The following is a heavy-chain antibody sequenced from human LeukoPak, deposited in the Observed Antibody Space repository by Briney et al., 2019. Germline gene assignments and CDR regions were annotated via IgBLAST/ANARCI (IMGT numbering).Heavy chain of an antibody. D-gene: IGHD2-21*01. CDR3: AREGGGAFLDAFDI. CDR2: INSDGIIT. J-gene: IGHJ3*02. Sequence: PGGSLRLSCAASGFTFSSYSMNWVRQAPGKGLVWVSRINSDGIITNYADSVQGRFTISRDNAKNTLYLQMNGLRAEDTAAYCCAREGGGAFLDAFDIWGQGTKVTVSS. CDR1: GFTFSSYS. V-gene: IGHV3-74*01.